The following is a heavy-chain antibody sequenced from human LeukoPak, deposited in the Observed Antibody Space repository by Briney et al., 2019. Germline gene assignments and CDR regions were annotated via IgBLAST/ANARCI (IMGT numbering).Heavy chain of an antibody. V-gene: IGHV4-59*01. CDR1: GASITTYH. CDR2: IHSSGSA. J-gene: IGHJ4*02. CDR3: ARDILDVGATHYFDY. Sequence: PSETLSLTCTVSGASITTYHWSWIRQPPGKGLEYIGQIHSSGSANYNPSLKSRVAMSLDASKNQFSLTVSSVTAADTAIYYCARDILDVGATHYFDYWGQGSLLTVSS. D-gene: IGHD1-26*01.